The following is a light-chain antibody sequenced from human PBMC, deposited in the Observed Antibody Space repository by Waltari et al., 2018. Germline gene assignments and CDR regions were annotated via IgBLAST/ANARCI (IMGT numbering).Light chain of an antibody. CDR1: QSITTS. CDR3: QQYKSYKT. CDR2: GAS. J-gene: IGKJ1*01. Sequence: DIQMTQSPSTLSASGGYTVIISCRASQSITTSLAWYQQKPGKAPDVLIYGASNLESGVPSRFSGSGSGTEFTLTISSLQPDDFATYYCQQYKSYKTFGQGTRVEIK. V-gene: IGKV1-5*03.